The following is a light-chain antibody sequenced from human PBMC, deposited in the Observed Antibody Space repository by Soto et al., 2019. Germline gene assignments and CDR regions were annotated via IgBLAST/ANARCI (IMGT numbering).Light chain of an antibody. CDR2: DVS. V-gene: IGLV2-14*01. Sequence: QSALTQPASVSGSPGQSITISCTGTSSEVGGYNYVSWYQQHPGKAPKLMIYDVSNRPSGVSNRFSGSKSGNTASLTISGLQAEDEADYYCSSYTSSSTQVFGTGTKDTDL. CDR1: SSEVGGYNY. J-gene: IGLJ1*01. CDR3: SSYTSSSTQV.